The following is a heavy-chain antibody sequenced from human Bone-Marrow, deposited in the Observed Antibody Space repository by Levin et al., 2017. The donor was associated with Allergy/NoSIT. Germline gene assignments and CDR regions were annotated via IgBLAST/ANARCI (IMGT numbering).Heavy chain of an antibody. CDR2: ITGSGDYT. V-gene: IGHV3-23*01. D-gene: IGHD2-15*01. Sequence: GESLKISCAASGFTLSNYAMTWVRQAPGKGLEWVSGITGSGDYTYYAGSVKGRFTISRDNSKIYLQMNSLRAEDTAVYYCAKASGGSSLVGMDVWGQGTTVSVSS. CDR3: AKASGGSSLVGMDV. CDR1: GFTLSNYA. J-gene: IGHJ6*02.